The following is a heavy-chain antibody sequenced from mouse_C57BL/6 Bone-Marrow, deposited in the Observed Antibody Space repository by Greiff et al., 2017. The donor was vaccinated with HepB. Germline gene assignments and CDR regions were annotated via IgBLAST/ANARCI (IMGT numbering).Heavy chain of an antibody. Sequence: VKLMESGAELMKPGASVKLSCKATGYTFTGYWIEWVKQRPGHGLEWIGEILTGSGSINYNEKVKGKATFTADTSSNKAYMQLSSLTAEDSAIYYCAKRCCGPWFAYWGQGTLVTVSA. V-gene: IGHV1-9*01. CDR3: AKRCCGPWFAY. J-gene: IGHJ3*01. CDR2: ILTGSGSI. CDR1: GYTFTGYW.